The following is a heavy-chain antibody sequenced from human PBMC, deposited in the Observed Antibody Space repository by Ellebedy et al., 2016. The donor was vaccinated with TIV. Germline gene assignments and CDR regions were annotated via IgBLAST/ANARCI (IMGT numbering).Heavy chain of an antibody. Sequence: SETLSLTXSVSGDSLGTFYWSWIRQPPGRALEWIGSVFYSGATHYNPSLKSRVTMSVNTSKNQFSLRLSSVTAADTAVYYCARDTMTVWGEGCYYGMDVWGQGTTVTVSS. V-gene: IGHV4-59*01. J-gene: IGHJ6*02. CDR2: VFYSGAT. CDR1: GDSLGTFY. CDR3: ARDTMTVWGEGCYYGMDV. D-gene: IGHD3-22*01.